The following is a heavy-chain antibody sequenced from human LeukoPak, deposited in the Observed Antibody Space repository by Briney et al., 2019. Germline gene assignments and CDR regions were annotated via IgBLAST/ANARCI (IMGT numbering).Heavy chain of an antibody. J-gene: IGHJ4*02. CDR3: ARAPYSSGWSPYYFDY. CDR2: MNPNSGNT. Sequence: ASVKVSCKASGYTFTSYDINWVRQATGQGLEWMGWMNPNSGNTGYAQKFQGRVTMTRNTSISTAYMELSSLRSEDTAVYYCARAPYSSGWSPYYFDYWGQGTLVTVSS. V-gene: IGHV1-8*01. D-gene: IGHD6-19*01. CDR1: GYTFTSYD.